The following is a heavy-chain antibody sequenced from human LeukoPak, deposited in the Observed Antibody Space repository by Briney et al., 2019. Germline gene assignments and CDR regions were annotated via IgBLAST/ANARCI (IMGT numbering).Heavy chain of an antibody. CDR3: ARSSSYGDYSLDY. Sequence: QPGRSLRLSCAASGFTFSSYAMHWVRQAPGKGLEWVAVISYDGSNKYYADSVKGRFTISRDNSKNTLYLQMNSLRAEDTAVYYCARSSSYGDYSLDYWGQGTLVTVSS. CDR1: GFTFSSYA. J-gene: IGHJ4*02. D-gene: IGHD4-17*01. CDR2: ISYDGSNK. V-gene: IGHV3-30-3*01.